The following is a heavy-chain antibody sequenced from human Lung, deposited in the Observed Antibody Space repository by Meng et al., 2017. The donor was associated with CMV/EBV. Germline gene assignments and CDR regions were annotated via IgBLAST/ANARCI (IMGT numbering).Heavy chain of an antibody. V-gene: IGHV3-23*01. CDR1: GFTFRNYA. CDR2: IGGNGRNT. Sequence: GGSLRLXCAASGFTFRNYAMSWVRQTPGMGLEWVSLIGGNGRNTDYAASVKGRFTISRDNSKSTLYLQMNSLRAEDTAIYYCATYDLLTGHNYWGQGTLVTVSS. CDR3: ATYDLLTGHNY. D-gene: IGHD3-9*01. J-gene: IGHJ4*02.